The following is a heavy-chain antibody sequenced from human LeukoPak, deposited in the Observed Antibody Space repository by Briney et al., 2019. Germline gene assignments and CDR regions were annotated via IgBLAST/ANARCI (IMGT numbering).Heavy chain of an antibody. CDR1: DDSISDYY. D-gene: IGHD2-2*02. CDR3: ARGVDIVVVPAAIRAFDI. V-gene: IGHV4-59*08. Sequence: SETLSLTCTVSDDSISDYYRGWIRQPPGKGLEWIGYFHNSGTSTYNPSLKSRVTMSVDTSKNQFSLKLSSVTAADTAVYYCARGVDIVVVPAAIRAFDIWGQGTMVTVSS. CDR2: FHNSGTS. J-gene: IGHJ3*02.